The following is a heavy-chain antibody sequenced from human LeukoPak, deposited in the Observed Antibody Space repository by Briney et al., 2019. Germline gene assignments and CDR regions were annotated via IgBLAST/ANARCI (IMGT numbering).Heavy chain of an antibody. J-gene: IGHJ4*02. CDR1: GFTVTGNY. CDR3: ARVTEAPYYFDY. CDR2: ISYDGSNK. V-gene: IGHV3-30-3*01. Sequence: PGGSLRLSCAASGFTVTGNYMSWVRQAPGKGLEWVAVISYDGSNKYYADSVKGRFTISRDNSKNTLYLQMNSLRAEDTAVYYCARVTEAPYYFDYWGQGTLVTVSS.